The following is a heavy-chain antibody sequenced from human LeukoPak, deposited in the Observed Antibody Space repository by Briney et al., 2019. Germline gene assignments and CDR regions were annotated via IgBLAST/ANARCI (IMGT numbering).Heavy chain of an antibody. D-gene: IGHD3-10*02. CDR1: GFPFSSHG. V-gene: IGHV3-30*02. CDR3: AKDNPVLDY. J-gene: IGHJ4*02. CDR2: IQYDEGNK. Sequence: PGGSLRLSCVASGFPFSSHGMHWVHQAPDKGLEWVSFIQYDEGNKFYADSVRGRFTISRDISKNTPYLQMNSLRAEDTAVYFCAKDNPVLDYWGQGTLVTVSS.